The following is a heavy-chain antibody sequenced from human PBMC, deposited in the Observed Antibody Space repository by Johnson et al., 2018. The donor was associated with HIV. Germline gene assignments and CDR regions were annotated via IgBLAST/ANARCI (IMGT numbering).Heavy chain of an antibody. CDR1: GFTFSSYW. Sequence: VQLVESGGGLVQPGRSLRLSCAASGFTFSSYWMSWVRQAPGKGLEWVANIKQDGSEKYYVDSVKGRFTISSDNAKNSLYLQMNSLRAEDTAVYYCAKDIGPRMGPDVFDIWGQGTMVTVSS. D-gene: IGHD6-6*01. CDR2: IKQDGSEK. V-gene: IGHV3-7*01. J-gene: IGHJ3*02. CDR3: AKDIGPRMGPDVFDI.